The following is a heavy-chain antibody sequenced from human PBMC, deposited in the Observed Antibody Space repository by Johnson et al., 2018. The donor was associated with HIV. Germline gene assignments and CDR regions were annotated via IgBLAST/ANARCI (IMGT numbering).Heavy chain of an antibody. CDR2: INWNGGST. CDR3: AREGRDLVTRGGFDV. V-gene: IGHV3-20*04. Sequence: EVQLVESGGGVVRPGGSLRLSCGASGFTFDDYGMSWVRQAPGKGLEWVSGINWNGGSTGYADSVKGRFTISRDNSRNMLYLQMNSRRPEDTAVYYCAREGRDLVTRGGFDVWGPGTVVTVSS. D-gene: IGHD5-18*01. J-gene: IGHJ3*01. CDR1: GFTFDDYG.